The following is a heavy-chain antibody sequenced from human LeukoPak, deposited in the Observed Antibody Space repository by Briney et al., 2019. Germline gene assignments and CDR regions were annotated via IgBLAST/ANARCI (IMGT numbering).Heavy chain of an antibody. J-gene: IGHJ3*02. V-gene: IGHV3-30-3*01. CDR2: ILKDGSNA. CDR1: AFTFDNFP. D-gene: IGHD3-22*01. Sequence: PGGSLRLSCTASAFTFDNFPMHWVRQAPGKGLDWVALILKDGSNAFYADSVKGRFTISRDNSKNTLYLQMNSLRAEDTAVYYCARVRGRSYYDSSGYRYAFDIWGQGTMVTVSS. CDR3: ARVRGRSYYDSSGYRYAFDI.